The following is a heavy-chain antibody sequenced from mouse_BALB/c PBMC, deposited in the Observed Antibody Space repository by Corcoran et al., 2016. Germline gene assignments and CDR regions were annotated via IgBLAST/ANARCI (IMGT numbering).Heavy chain of an antibody. CDR1: GYTFTNYG. CDR3: ARFYYDYRDCDY. Sequence: QIQLVQSGPELKKPGETVKISCKASGYTFTNYGMNWVKQAPGKGLKWMGWINTDTGEPTYADDVKGRFAFSLETSASTAYLQINNLKNEDTATYFCARFYYDYRDCDYWGQGTTLTGSS. CDR2: INTDTGEP. V-gene: IGHV9-3-1*01. J-gene: IGHJ2*01. D-gene: IGHD2-4*01.